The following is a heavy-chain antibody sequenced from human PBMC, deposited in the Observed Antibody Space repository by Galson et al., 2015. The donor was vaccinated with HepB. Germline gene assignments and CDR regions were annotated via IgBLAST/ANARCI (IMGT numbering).Heavy chain of an antibody. CDR2: IDWDDDK. J-gene: IGHJ6*02. CDR1: GFSLSTSGMC. D-gene: IGHD2-15*01. CDR3: ARMKRGYCSGGSCDQGYYYGMDV. Sequence: PALVKPTQTLTLTCTFSGFSLSTSGMCVSWIRQPPGKALEWLARIDWDDDKYYSTSLKTRLTISKDTSKNQVVLTMTNMDPVDTATYYCARMKRGYCSGGSCDQGYYYGMDVWGQGTTVTVSS. V-gene: IGHV2-70*11.